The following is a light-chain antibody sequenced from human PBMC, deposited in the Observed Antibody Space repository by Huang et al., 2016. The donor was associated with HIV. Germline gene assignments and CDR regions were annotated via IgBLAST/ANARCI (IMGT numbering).Light chain of an antibody. CDR2: DPS. Sequence: IVLTQFPATLSLSPGERATLSCRASQSVSSYFAWYQQKPGPAPRLTIYDPSNRATGIPARVSGSGSGTDFTLTSRSLEPEDFAVYYCQQRSNWLFGGGTKVEIK. J-gene: IGKJ4*01. CDR3: QQRSNWL. V-gene: IGKV3-11*01. CDR1: QSVSSY.